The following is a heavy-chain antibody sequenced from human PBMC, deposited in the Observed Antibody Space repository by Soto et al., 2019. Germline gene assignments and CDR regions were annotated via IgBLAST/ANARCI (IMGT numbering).Heavy chain of an antibody. CDR3: TREAATSCYGCAFKI. V-gene: IGHV3-48*01. D-gene: IGHD2-2*01. Sequence: EVQLVESGGGLVQPGGSLRLSCTASGFTFSSYNMNWVRQAPGKGLEWVSHISSSSGAVYHADSVKGRFTISRDNAENSLYLQMNSLRVEDTAVYFCTREAATSCYGCAFKIWGQGTMVTVSS. CDR2: ISSSSGAV. CDR1: GFTFSSYN. J-gene: IGHJ3*02.